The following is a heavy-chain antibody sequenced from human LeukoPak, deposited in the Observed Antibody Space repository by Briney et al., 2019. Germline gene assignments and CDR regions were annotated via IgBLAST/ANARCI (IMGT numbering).Heavy chain of an antibody. J-gene: IGHJ4*02. CDR2: ISGSGGST. V-gene: IGHV3-23*01. CDR3: AKEHETTGGPLGSYIFGY. CDR1: GFTFSSYA. D-gene: IGHD1-26*01. Sequence: GGSLRLSCAASGFTFSSYAMSWVRQAPGEGLEWVSAISGSGGSTYYADSVKGRFTISRDNSKNTLYLQMDSLRAEDTAVYYCAKEHETTGGPLGSYIFGYWGQGTLVTVSS.